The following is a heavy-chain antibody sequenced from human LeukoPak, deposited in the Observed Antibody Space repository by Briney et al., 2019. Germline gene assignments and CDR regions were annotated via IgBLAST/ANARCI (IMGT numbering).Heavy chain of an antibody. V-gene: IGHV1-2*02. CDR1: GYTFTGYY. D-gene: IGHD3-10*01. Sequence: ASVKVSCKASGYTFTGYYMHWVRQAPGQGLEWMGWINTNSGGTNYAQQFQGRVTMTRDTSISTAYMELSRLKSDDTAVYYCARKKSWGSGRDSFDIWGQGTMVTVAS. CDR3: ARKKSWGSGRDSFDI. CDR2: INTNSGGT. J-gene: IGHJ3*02.